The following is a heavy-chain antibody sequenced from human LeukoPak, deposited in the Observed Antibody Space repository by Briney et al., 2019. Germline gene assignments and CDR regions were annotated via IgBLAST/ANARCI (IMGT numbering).Heavy chain of an antibody. J-gene: IGHJ5*02. CDR2: INHSGST. D-gene: IGHD3-3*01. CDR1: GGSFSGYY. CDR3: ARDRRYYDFWSGPPGWFDP. Sequence: SETLSLTCAVSGGSFSGYYWSWIRQPPGKGLEWIGEINHSGSTNYNPSLKSRVTISVDTSKNQFSLKLSSVTAADTAVYYCARDRRYYDFWSGPPGWFDPWGQGTLVTVSS. V-gene: IGHV4-34*01.